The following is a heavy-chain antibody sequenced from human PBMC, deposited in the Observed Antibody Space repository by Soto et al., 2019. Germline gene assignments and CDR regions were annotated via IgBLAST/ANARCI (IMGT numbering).Heavy chain of an antibody. CDR2: INHSGST. J-gene: IGHJ4*02. CDR1: GGSFSGYY. D-gene: IGHD6-13*01. Sequence: QVQLQQWGAGLLKPLETLSLTCAINGGSFSGYYWSWIRQPPGKGLEWIGEINHSGSTNYNPSLQSRVIIPLDTSKNQFSLKLSSVTAADTTVYYCARERRVVGGYSSNWYDYSDYWGQGTLVKVSS. V-gene: IGHV4-34*01. CDR3: ARERRVVGGYSSNWYDYSDY.